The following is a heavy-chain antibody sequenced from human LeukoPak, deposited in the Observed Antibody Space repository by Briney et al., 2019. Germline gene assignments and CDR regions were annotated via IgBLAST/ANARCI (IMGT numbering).Heavy chain of an antibody. CDR2: INPSGSTI. D-gene: IGHD2-2*01. Sequence: GGSLRLSCEGSGFTFSGYYMSWIRQAPGKGLEWVSYINPSGSTIYYADSVKGRFTISRDNAKKSLDLQMCSLRAEDTAVYYCARVRGSGFCSGSSCAKDPGYYYYMDVWGKGTTVTVSS. CDR1: GFTFSGYY. J-gene: IGHJ6*03. CDR3: ARVRGSGFCSGSSCAKDPGYYYYMDV. V-gene: IGHV3-11*01.